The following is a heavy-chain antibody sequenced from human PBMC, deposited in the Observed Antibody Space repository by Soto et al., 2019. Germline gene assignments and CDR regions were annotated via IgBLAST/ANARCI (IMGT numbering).Heavy chain of an antibody. J-gene: IGHJ5*02. Sequence: QLQLQESGPGLVKPSETLSLTCSVSGGSISSSGYYWGWIRQPPGKGLEWIGSTSYSGNTYYSPSLKSRVTISVDTSKNQLSLELRSVTATDTAVYFCARRGARTEADVLSTGFDPCGQGTLISVSS. D-gene: IGHD6-13*01. CDR3: ARRGARTEADVLSTGFDP. CDR2: TSYSGNT. V-gene: IGHV4-39*01. CDR1: GGSISSSGYY.